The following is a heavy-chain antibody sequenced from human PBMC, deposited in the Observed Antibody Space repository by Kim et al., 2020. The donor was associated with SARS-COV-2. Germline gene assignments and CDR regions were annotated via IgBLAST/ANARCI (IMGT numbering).Heavy chain of an antibody. V-gene: IGHV3-21*01. CDR3: ARDYYDSSGYYSN. Sequence: YADAVKGRFTISRDNAKNSLYLQMNSLRAEDTAVYYCARDYYDSSGYYSNWGQGTLVTVSS. J-gene: IGHJ4*02. D-gene: IGHD3-22*01.